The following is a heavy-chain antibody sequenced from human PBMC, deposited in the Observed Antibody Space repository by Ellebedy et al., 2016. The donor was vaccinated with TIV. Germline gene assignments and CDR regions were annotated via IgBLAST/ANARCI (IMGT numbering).Heavy chain of an antibody. CDR2: VTAYNRDT. CDR3: ARGAMALS. Sequence: AASGKVSCKASGYSFTSHGITWVRQAPGQGLQWMGWVTAYNRDTYYAQNFQGRVTFTTDTSSSTAYLELRSLTSNDTGVYYCARGAMALSWGQGTLVTVSS. J-gene: IGHJ5*02. D-gene: IGHD5-24*01. CDR1: GYSFTSHG. V-gene: IGHV1-18*01.